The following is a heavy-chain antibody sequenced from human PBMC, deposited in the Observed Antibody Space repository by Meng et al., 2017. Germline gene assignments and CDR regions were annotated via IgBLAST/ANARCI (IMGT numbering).Heavy chain of an antibody. CDR2: IIPIFGTA. D-gene: IGHD4-11*01. V-gene: IGHV1-69*01. J-gene: IGHJ4*02. CDR3: ARDDYSNYLPFDY. CDR1: GGTFNRYA. Sequence: QVAVVQSGAWVKKPGSSVKVCCKGSGGTFNRYAISWVRQAPGQGLEWMGGIIPIFGTANYAQKFQGRVTITADESTSTAYMELSSLRSEDTAVYYCARDDYSNYLPFDYWGQGTLVTVSS.